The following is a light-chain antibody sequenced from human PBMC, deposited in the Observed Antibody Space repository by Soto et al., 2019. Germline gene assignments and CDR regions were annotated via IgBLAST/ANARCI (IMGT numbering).Light chain of an antibody. CDR3: QQYDSYSWT. CDR1: QSISTW. Sequence: DIQMTQSPSILSASVGDRVTITCRASQSISTWLAWFQQKPGKAPNLLIYKASTLESGVPSRFSGSGSGTDFTLTISSLQTDDFATYYCQQYDSYSWTFGQGTKVDIK. V-gene: IGKV1-5*03. CDR2: KAS. J-gene: IGKJ1*01.